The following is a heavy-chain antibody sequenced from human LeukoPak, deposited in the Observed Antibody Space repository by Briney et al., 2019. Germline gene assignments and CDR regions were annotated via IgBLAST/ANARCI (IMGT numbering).Heavy chain of an antibody. J-gene: IGHJ4*02. V-gene: IGHV1-69*04. CDR3: ASNDIVVVPAAEDGY. D-gene: IGHD2-2*01. Sequence: SVKVSCKASGGTFSSYAISWVRQAPGQGLEWMGRIIPILGIANYAQKFQGRVTITADKSTSTAYMELSSLRSEDTAVYYCASNDIVVVPAAEDGYWGQGTPVTVSP. CDR1: GGTFSSYA. CDR2: IIPILGIA.